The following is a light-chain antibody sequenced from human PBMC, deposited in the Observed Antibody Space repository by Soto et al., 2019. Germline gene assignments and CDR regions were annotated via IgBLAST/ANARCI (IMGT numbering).Light chain of an antibody. CDR2: DAS. CDR3: QQCNTYSYT. V-gene: IGKV1-5*01. CDR1: QSISNW. J-gene: IGKJ2*01. Sequence: DIQMTQSPSTLSASVGDRVTITCRASQSISNWLAWYQQRPGKAPKLLIYDASTLESWVPSRFSGSGSGTEYALTISGLRPDDFAPYYCQQCNTYSYTFGQGTKLEIK.